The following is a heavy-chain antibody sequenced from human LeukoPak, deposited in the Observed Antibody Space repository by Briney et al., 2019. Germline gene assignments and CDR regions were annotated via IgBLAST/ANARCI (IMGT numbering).Heavy chain of an antibody. CDR1: GYSFTSYW. CDR2: IDPSDSYT. Sequence: GESLKISCKGSGYSFTSYWISWVRQMPGKGLEWMGWIDPSDSYTNYSPSFQGHVTISADKSISTAYLQWSSLKASDTAMYYCARHLTGYGDYNYFDYWGQGTLVTVSS. CDR3: ARHLTGYGDYNYFDY. V-gene: IGHV5-10-1*01. D-gene: IGHD4-17*01. J-gene: IGHJ4*02.